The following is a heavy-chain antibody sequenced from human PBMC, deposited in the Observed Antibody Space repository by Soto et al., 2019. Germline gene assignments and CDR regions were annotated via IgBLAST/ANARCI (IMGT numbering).Heavy chain of an antibody. J-gene: IGHJ4*02. V-gene: IGHV1-3*01. Sequence: ASVKVSCKASGFVFTEYPMHWVRQAPGQRLEWMGSINAGNGKTKYSQKLQGRVTFTRDTSASTIYMEMSSLRSEDTAVYYCARSISSSWFVTFDYWGQGTLVTVSS. D-gene: IGHD6-13*01. CDR2: INAGNGKT. CDR1: GFVFTEYP. CDR3: ARSISSSWFVTFDY.